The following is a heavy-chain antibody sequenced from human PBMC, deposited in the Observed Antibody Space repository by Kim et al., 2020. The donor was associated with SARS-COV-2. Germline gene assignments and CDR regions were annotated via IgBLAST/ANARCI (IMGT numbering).Heavy chain of an antibody. Sequence: SETLSLTCAVYGGSFSGYYWSWIRQPPGKGLEWIGEINHSGSTNYNPSLKSRVTISVDTSKNQFSLKLSSVTAADTAVYYCARGPHSDSSSWYYFDYWGQGTLVTVSS. CDR1: GGSFSGYY. CDR2: INHSGST. CDR3: ARGPHSDSSSWYYFDY. D-gene: IGHD6-13*01. J-gene: IGHJ4*02. V-gene: IGHV4-34*01.